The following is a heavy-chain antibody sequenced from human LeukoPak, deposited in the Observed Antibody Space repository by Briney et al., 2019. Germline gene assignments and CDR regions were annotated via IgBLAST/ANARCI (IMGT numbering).Heavy chain of an antibody. CDR2: MNSNSGNT. D-gene: IGHD5-12*01. CDR1: GYTFINHD. CDR3: ARGGEATGAMDDAFDI. Sequence: ASVKVSCKGYGYTFINHDIDWVRQAAGQGLEWMGWMNSNSGNTGYAQKFQGRVTITTDESTSTAYMELSSLRSEDTAVYYCARGGEATGAMDDAFDIWGQGTMVTVSS. V-gene: IGHV1-8*03. J-gene: IGHJ3*02.